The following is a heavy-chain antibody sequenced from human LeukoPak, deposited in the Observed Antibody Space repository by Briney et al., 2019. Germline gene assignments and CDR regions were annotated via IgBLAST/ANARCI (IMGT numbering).Heavy chain of an antibody. CDR2: INPNSGGT. J-gene: IGHJ5*02. CDR1: GYTFTGYY. D-gene: IGHD2-2*01. CDR3: ARGGYCSSTSCYHNWFDP. Sequence: ASVKVSCKASGYTFTGYYMHWVRQAPGQGLEWMGWINPNSGGTNYAQKFQGRVTMTRDTPISTAYMELSRLRSDDTAVYYCARGGYCSSTSCYHNWFDPWGQGTLVTVSS. V-gene: IGHV1-2*02.